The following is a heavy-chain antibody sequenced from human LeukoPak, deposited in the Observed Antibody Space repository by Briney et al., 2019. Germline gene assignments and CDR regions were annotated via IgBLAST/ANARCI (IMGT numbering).Heavy chain of an antibody. CDR3: ARNWNEKTYFFDY. D-gene: IGHD1-1*01. J-gene: IGHJ4*02. CDR2: ITAYDGNT. Sequence: ASVKVSCKASGYTFNRYGISWVRQAPGQGLEWLGWITAYDGNTDSAQKVQGRVTMTTDTSTSTAYMELRSLRSDDTAVYYCARNWNEKTYFFDYWGQGTPVTVSS. V-gene: IGHV1-18*01. CDR1: GYTFNRYG.